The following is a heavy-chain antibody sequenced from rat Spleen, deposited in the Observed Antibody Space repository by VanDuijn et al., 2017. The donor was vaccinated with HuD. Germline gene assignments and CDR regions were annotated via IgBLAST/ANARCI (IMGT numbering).Heavy chain of an antibody. V-gene: IGHV5-25*01. CDR3: TRGIYYGYNAFVY. Sequence: EVQLVESGGGLVQPGRSMKLSCTASGFIFRNYYMAWVRQAPTKGLEWVASISSGGGNTFYRDSVKGRISISRDNGKSTLYVQLNSLRSEDTATYFCTRGIYYGYNAFVYWGQGTLVTVSS. CDR2: ISSGGGNT. D-gene: IGHD1-9*01. J-gene: IGHJ3*01. CDR1: GFIFRNYY.